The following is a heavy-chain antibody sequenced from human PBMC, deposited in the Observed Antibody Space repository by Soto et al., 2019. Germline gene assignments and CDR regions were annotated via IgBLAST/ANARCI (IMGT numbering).Heavy chain of an antibody. V-gene: IGHV3-30-3*01. CDR2: ISYDGSNK. CDR3: ARGRRRYYDSSGYTEHWYFDL. CDR1: GFTFSSYA. J-gene: IGHJ2*01. Sequence: QVQLVESGGGVVQPGRSLRLSCAASGFTFSSYAMHWVRQAPGKGLEWVAVISYDGSNKYYADSVKGRFTISRDNSKNTLYLQMNSLRAEDTAVYYCARGRRRYYDSSGYTEHWYFDLWGRGTLVTVSS. D-gene: IGHD3-22*01.